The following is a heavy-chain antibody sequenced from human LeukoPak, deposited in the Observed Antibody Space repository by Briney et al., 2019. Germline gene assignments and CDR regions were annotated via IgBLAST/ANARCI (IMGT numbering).Heavy chain of an antibody. CDR2: IYHSGST. J-gene: IGHJ3*02. Sequence: SETLSLTCTVPGGSISSSSYYWGWIRQPPGKGLEWIGSIYHSGSTYYNPSLKSRVTIAVETSKNQFSLKLSSVTAADKAVYYCARSCRILDIVATIRARLGGNGFDIWGQGTMVTVSS. CDR1: GGSISSSSYY. CDR3: ARSCRILDIVATIRARLGGNGFDI. D-gene: IGHD5-12*01. V-gene: IGHV4-39*07.